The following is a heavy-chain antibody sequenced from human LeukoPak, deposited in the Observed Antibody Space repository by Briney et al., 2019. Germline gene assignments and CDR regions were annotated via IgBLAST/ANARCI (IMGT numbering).Heavy chain of an antibody. CDR2: IPYDGSNK. J-gene: IGHJ3*02. CDR3: AKDLPSLGREGDAFDI. Sequence: PGRSLRLSCAASGFTSSSYGMHWVRQAPGKGLEWVAVIPYDGSNKYYADSVKGRFTISRDNSKNTLYLQMNSLRAEDTAVYYCAKDLPSLGREGDAFDIWGQGTMVTVSS. V-gene: IGHV3-30*18. CDR1: GFTSSSYG. D-gene: IGHD1-26*01.